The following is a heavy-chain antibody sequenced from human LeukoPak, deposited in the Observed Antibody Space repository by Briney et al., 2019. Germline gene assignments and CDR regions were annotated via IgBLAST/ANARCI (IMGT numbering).Heavy chain of an antibody. V-gene: IGHV1-18*01. D-gene: IGHD1-26*01. CDR2: ISAYNGNT. CDR1: GYTFTSYG. CDR3: ARATGRSGSHYSLDY. J-gene: IGHJ4*02. Sequence: ASVKVSCKASGYTFTSYGISWVRQAPGQGLEWMGWISAYNGNTNYAQKLQGRVTMTTDTSTSTAYMELRSLRSDDTAVYYCARATGRSGSHYSLDYWGQRTLVTVSS.